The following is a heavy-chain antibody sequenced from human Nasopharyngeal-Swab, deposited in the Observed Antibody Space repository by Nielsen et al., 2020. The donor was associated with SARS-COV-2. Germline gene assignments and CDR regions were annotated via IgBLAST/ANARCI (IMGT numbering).Heavy chain of an antibody. J-gene: IGHJ6*03. V-gene: IGHV4-39*01. CDR3: ARRPNCSSTSCSYYYYYMDV. Sequence: IRQPPGKGLELIGSIYYSGSTYYNPSLKSRVTISVDTSKNQFSLKLSSVTAADKAVYYCARRPNCSSTSCSYYYYYMDVWGKGTTVTVSS. CDR2: IYYSGST. D-gene: IGHD2-2*01.